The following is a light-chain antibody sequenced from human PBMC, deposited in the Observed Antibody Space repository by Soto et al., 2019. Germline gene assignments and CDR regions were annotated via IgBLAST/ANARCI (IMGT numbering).Light chain of an antibody. CDR2: EAS. J-gene: IGKJ1*01. Sequence: DIQMTQSPSSLSASVGDRVTITCRASQYVRDDLGWYQQTPGKAPERLIYEASTLHRGVPSRFSGSGSGTEFTLTISSLQPEDFATYYCLQYSSYPWTFGQGTNVEIK. V-gene: IGKV1-17*01. CDR1: QYVRDD. CDR3: LQYSSYPWT.